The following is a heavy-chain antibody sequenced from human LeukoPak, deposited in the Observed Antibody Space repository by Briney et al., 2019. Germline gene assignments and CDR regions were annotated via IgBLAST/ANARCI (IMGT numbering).Heavy chain of an antibody. CDR2: IKSKTDGGTT. V-gene: IGHV3-15*01. Sequence: GGSLRLSCAASGFTFSNAWMSWVRQAPGKGLEWVGRIKSKTDGGTTDYAAPVKGRFTISRDDSKNTLYLQMNSLRAEDTAVYYCARDSSSSGWYNNFDYWGQGTLVTVSS. D-gene: IGHD6-19*01. CDR1: GFTFSNAW. J-gene: IGHJ4*02. CDR3: ARDSSSSGWYNNFDY.